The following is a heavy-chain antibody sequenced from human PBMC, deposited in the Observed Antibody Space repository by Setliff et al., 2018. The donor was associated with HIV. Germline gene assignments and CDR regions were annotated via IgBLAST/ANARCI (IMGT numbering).Heavy chain of an antibody. CDR3: ATQGLTVPIPGGYFQH. Sequence: PSETLSLTCTVSGGSISISDWSWIRQPPGKGLEWIGCIYTSGNTNYDPSLKSRVTISFDTSKNQFSLILTSVTAADTAVYYCATQGLTVPIPGGYFQHWGPGILVTVSS. D-gene: IGHD2-21*02. V-gene: IGHV4-4*09. J-gene: IGHJ1*01. CDR2: IYTSGNT. CDR1: GGSISISD.